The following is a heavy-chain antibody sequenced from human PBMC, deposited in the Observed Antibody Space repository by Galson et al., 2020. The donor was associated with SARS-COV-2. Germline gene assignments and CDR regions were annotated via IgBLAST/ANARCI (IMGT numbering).Heavy chain of an antibody. D-gene: IGHD3-3*01. J-gene: IGHJ6*03. Sequence: GGSLRLSCAASGFTFSSYAMHWVRQAPGKGLEWEAVISYDGSNKYYADSVKGRFTISRDNSKNTLYLQMNSLRAEDTAVYYCARGYDFWSGYYGNYMDVWGKGTTVTVSS. CDR3: ARGYDFWSGYYGNYMDV. CDR2: ISYDGSNK. CDR1: GFTFSSYA. V-gene: IGHV3-30*04.